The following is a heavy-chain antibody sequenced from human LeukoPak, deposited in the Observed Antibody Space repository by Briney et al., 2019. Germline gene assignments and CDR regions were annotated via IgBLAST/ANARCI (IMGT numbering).Heavy chain of an antibody. D-gene: IGHD3-22*01. J-gene: IGHJ5*02. Sequence: GGSLRLSCATSGFTFSSYGMHWVRQAPGKGLEGVAFIRYDGNSKFYADSVTGRFTIPRDNSKNTLFLQMNSLRVEDTATYYCAKALYDSPLTGDPWGQGTLVTVSS. CDR3: AKALYDSPLTGDP. CDR1: GFTFSSYG. CDR2: IRYDGNSK. V-gene: IGHV3-30*02.